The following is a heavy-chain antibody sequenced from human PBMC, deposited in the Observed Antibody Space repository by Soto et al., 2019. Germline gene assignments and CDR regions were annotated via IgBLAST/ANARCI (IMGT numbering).Heavy chain of an antibody. D-gene: IGHD3-22*01. CDR1: GGSISNGGYF. CDR2: IYYTGST. Sequence: SETLSLTCTVPGGSISNGGYFCSWIRQHPGKGLEWIGYIYYTGSTYYNPSLKSRVTISLDTSMNQFSLKLHSVTAADTAVYYCARGVYYYDDSGYSRNNWFDPWGQGTLVTVSS. J-gene: IGHJ5*02. V-gene: IGHV4-31*03. CDR3: ARGVYYYDDSGYSRNNWFDP.